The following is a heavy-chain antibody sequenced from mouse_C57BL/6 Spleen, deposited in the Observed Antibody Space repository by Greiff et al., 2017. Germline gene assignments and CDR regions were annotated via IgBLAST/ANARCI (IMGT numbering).Heavy chain of an antibody. D-gene: IGHD1-1*01. CDR1: GFTFSSYG. CDR2: ISSGGSYT. CDR3: ARQGITTPVEGYYAMDY. V-gene: IGHV5-6*01. J-gene: IGHJ4*01. Sequence: EVQVVESGGDLVKPGGSLKLSCAASGFTFSSYGMSWVRQTPDKRLEWVATISSGGSYTYYPDSVKGRFTISRDNAKNTLYLQMSSLKSEDTAMYYCARQGITTPVEGYYAMDYWGQGTSVTVSS.